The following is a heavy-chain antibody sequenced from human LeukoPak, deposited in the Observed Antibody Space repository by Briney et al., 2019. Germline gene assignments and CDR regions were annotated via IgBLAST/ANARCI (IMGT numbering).Heavy chain of an antibody. J-gene: IGHJ6*02. Sequence: GGSLRLSCAASGFTFNNYAMNWVRQAPGKGLEWVSVISGSGGTTYYADSVKGRFTISRDSSKNTLYLQMNSLRAEDTAVYHCAKVSGGGLYYDGMDVWGQGTTVTVSS. CDR1: GFTFNNYA. CDR3: AKVSGGGLYYDGMDV. V-gene: IGHV3-23*01. CDR2: ISGSGGTT. D-gene: IGHD1-14*01.